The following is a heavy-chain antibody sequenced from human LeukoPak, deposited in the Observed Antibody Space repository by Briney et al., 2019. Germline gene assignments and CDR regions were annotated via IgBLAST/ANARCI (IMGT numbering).Heavy chain of an antibody. J-gene: IGHJ6*04. CDR3: AELGITMIGGV. Sequence: GGSQRLSCAASGFTFSSYSMNWVRQAPGKGLEWVSYISSGSSTIYYADSVKGRFTISRDNAKNSLYLQMNSLRAEDTAVYYCAELGITMIGGVWGKGTTVTISS. D-gene: IGHD3-10*02. CDR2: ISSGSSTI. V-gene: IGHV3-48*01. CDR1: GFTFSSYS.